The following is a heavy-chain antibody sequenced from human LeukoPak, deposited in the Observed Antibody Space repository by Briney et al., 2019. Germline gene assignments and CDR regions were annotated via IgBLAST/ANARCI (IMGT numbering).Heavy chain of an antibody. D-gene: IGHD3-10*01. J-gene: IGHJ4*02. CDR1: GYSISSGYY. CDR2: IYHSGST. V-gene: IGHV4-38-2*01. CDR3: ARRITMVRGLMWDTFDY. Sequence: PSETLSLTCAVSGYSISSGYYWGWIREPPGKGLEWIGSIYHSGSTYYNPSLKSRVTISVDTSKNQFSLKLSSVTAADTAVYYCARRITMVRGLMWDTFDYWGQRTLVTVSS.